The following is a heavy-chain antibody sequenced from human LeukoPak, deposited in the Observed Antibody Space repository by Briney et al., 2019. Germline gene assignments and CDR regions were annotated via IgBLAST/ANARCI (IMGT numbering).Heavy chain of an antibody. CDR3: ARSRVGTSCSSALDY. CDR1: GLTFSTYG. J-gene: IGHJ4*02. D-gene: IGHD6-13*01. V-gene: IGHV3-33*01. Sequence: GGSLRLSCVVSGLTFSTYGMHWVRQAPGKGLEWVALIWYDGSYKYYADSVKGRFTISRDNSKNTLYLQMNSLRAEDTAEYYCARSRVGTSCSSALDYWGQGTLVTVSS. CDR2: IWYDGSYK.